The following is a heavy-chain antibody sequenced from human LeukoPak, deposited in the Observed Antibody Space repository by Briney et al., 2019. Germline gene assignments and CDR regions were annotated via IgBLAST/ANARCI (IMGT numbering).Heavy chain of an antibody. CDR2: IYTSGST. D-gene: IGHD4-17*01. CDR3: ARDHLYGDYPGLAY. V-gene: IGHV4-61*02. Sequence: PSETLSLTRTVSGGSISSGSYYWSWIRQPAGKGLEWIGRIYTSGSTNYNPSLKSRVTISVDTSKNQFSLKLSSVTAADTAVYYCARDHLYGDYPGLAYWGQGTLVTVSS. CDR1: GGSISSGSYY. J-gene: IGHJ4*02.